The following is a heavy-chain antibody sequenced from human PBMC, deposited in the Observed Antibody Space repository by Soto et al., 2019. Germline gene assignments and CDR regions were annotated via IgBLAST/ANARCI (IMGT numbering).Heavy chain of an antibody. J-gene: IGHJ5*02. CDR1: GFTFSSYA. D-gene: IGHD2-2*02. V-gene: IGHV3-23*01. CDR2: VSGSGGST. Sequence: EVQLLESGGGLVQPGGSLRLSCAASGFTFSSYAMSWVRQAPGKGLEWVSAVSGSGGSTYYADSVKGRFTISRDNSKNTLYLQMHSLSAEDTAVYYCAKSGGIVVVPAAILRWFDPWGEGTLVTVSS. CDR3: AKSGGIVVVPAAILRWFDP.